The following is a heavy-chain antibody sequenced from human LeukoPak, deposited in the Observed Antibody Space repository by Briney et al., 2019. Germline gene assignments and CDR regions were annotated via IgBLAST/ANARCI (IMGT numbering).Heavy chain of an antibody. Sequence: PSGTLSLTCDVSGGSLSFTDWLNWVRQTPGKGLEWIGEIYYSGSTYYNPSLKSRVTISVDTSKNQFSLKLSSVTAADTAVYYCARDPELPSHDAFDIWGQGTMVTVSS. V-gene: IGHV4-4*02. D-gene: IGHD5-24*01. CDR3: ARDPELPSHDAFDI. CDR1: GGSLSFTDW. J-gene: IGHJ3*02. CDR2: IYYSGST.